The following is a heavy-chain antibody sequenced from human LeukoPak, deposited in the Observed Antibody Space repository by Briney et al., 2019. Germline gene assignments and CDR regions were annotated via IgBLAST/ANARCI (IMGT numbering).Heavy chain of an antibody. J-gene: IGHJ4*02. CDR2: IYHSGST. CDR1: GYSISSGYF. D-gene: IGHD3-9*01. CDR3: AREASDVLRYFVWRQNTRTEFDY. Sequence: LETLSLTCAVSGYSISSGYFWGWIRQPPGMGLEWIGSIYHSGSTYYNPSLKSRVTISVDTSKNQFSLKLSSVTAADTAVYFCAREASDVLRYFVWRQNTRTEFDYWGQGTLVTVSS. V-gene: IGHV4-38-2*02.